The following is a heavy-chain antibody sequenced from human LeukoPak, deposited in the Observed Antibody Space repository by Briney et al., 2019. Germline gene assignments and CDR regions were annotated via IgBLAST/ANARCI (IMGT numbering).Heavy chain of an antibody. CDR3: AKDSVGVAGPDY. Sequence: PRGSLRLSCAASGFTFSMYAMSWVRQAPGKGLEWVSVISVDGGGTYYEDSVKGRFTISRDNSKSTLYLQMNSLRAEDTAVYYCAKDSVGVAGPDYWGQGSLVTVCS. CDR1: GFTFSMYA. J-gene: IGHJ4*02. V-gene: IGHV3-23*01. CDR2: ISVDGGGT. D-gene: IGHD6-19*01.